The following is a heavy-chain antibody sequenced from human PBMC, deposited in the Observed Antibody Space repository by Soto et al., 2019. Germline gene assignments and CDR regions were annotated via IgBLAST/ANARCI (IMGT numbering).Heavy chain of an antibody. CDR3: ARSFGASDYFDS. Sequence: GESLKISCQGSGYSFTSYWISWVRQMPGKGLEWMGRIDPSDFDSDYSPSFQGRVTISIDRSISTAYLQWSSLKASDTAMYYCARSFGASDYFDSWGQGTLVTVSS. CDR2: IDPSDFDS. V-gene: IGHV5-10-1*01. D-gene: IGHD3-10*01. J-gene: IGHJ4*02. CDR1: GYSFTSYW.